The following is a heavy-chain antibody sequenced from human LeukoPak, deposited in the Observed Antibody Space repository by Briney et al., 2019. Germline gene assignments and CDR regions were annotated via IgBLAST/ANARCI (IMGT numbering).Heavy chain of an antibody. CDR2: NYYSGST. CDR3: ARGCSGGSCYSLDY. J-gene: IGHJ4*02. V-gene: IGHV4-59*01. Sequence: SETLSLTCTVSGGSISSYYWSWIRQPPGKGLEWIGYNYYSGSTNYNPSLKSRVTISVDTSKNQFSLKLSSVTAADTAVYYRARGCSGGSCYSLDYWGQGTLVTVSS. CDR1: GGSISSYY. D-gene: IGHD2-15*01.